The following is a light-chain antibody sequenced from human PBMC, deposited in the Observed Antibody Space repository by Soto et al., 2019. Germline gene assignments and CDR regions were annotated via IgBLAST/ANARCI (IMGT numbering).Light chain of an antibody. J-gene: IGKJ4*01. CDR3: QRRRDWPLT. CDR1: QSVSSY. Sequence: EIVLTQSPATLSLSPGERATLSCRASQSVSSYLAWYQQKPGQAPRLLISDASNRATGIPARFSGSGSGTDFTLTVISLEPEDFAVYYCQRRRDWPLTFGGGTKVEI. CDR2: DAS. V-gene: IGKV3-11*01.